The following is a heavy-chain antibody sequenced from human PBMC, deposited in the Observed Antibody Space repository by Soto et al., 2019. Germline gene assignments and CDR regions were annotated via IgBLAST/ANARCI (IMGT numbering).Heavy chain of an antibody. D-gene: IGHD5-18*01. CDR1: GFTFGDYA. J-gene: IGHJ5*02. CDR3: TRDLSITWIPNNWFDP. CDR2: IRSKAYGGTT. V-gene: IGHV3-49*03. Sequence: GGSLRLSCTASGFTFGDYAMSWFRQAPGKGLEWVGFIRSKAYGGTTEYAASVKGRFTISRDDSKSIAYLQMNSLKTEDTAVYYCTRDLSITWIPNNWFDPWGQGTLVTVSS.